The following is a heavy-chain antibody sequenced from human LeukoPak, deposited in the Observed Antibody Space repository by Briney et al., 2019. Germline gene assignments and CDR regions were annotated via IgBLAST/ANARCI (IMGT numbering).Heavy chain of an antibody. Sequence: PGGSLRLSCAVSGFTFSAYYMSWIRQAPGKGLEWVSYIRSSDSSAYYADSVGGRFTISRDNAKTSLYLQMNSLRVEDTAVYYCARDSIAGAGTKFDYWGQGALVTVSS. V-gene: IGHV3-11*01. CDR2: IRSSDSSA. CDR1: GFTFSAYY. D-gene: IGHD6-19*01. J-gene: IGHJ4*02. CDR3: ARDSIAGAGTKFDY.